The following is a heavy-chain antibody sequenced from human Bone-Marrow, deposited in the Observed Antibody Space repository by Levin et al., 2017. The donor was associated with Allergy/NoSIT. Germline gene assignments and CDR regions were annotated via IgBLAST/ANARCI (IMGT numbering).Heavy chain of an antibody. CDR1: GGSISSYY. Sequence: TSETLSLTCTVSGGSISSYYWSWIRQPPGKGLEWIGYIYYSGSTNYNPSLKSRVTISVDTSKNQFSLKLSSVTAADTAVYYCARGGGSDDGVDYWGQGTLVTVSS. V-gene: IGHV4-59*01. J-gene: IGHJ4*02. CDR2: IYYSGST. D-gene: IGHD1-26*01. CDR3: ARGGGSDDGVDY.